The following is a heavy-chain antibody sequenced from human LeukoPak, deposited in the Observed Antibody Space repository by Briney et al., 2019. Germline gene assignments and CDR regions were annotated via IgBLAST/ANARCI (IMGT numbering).Heavy chain of an antibody. J-gene: IGHJ5*02. D-gene: IGHD5-18*01. CDR2: IYYSGSN. CDR3: ANMGYSYAPGLFDP. CDR1: GGSTSSSGYY. Sequence: SETLSLTCTVSGGSTSSSGYYWGWIRQTPGKGLEWIGSIYYSGSNYHNPSLKSRVSMSVDTSKNQFSLKLSSVTAADTAVYYCANMGYSYAPGLFDPWGQGTLVTVSS. V-gene: IGHV4-39*07.